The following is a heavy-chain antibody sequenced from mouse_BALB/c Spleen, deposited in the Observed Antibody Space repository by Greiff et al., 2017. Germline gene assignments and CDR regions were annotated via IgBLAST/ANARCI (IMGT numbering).Heavy chain of an antibody. V-gene: IGHV2-9*02. Sequence: VKLMESGPGLVAPSQSLSITCTVSGFSLTSYGVHWVRQPPGKGLEWLGVIWAGGSTNYNSALMSRLSISKDNSKSQVFLKMNSLQTDDTAMYYCAREEYGNYDYYAMDYWGQGTSVTVSS. CDR3: AREEYGNYDYYAMDY. D-gene: IGHD2-1*01. CDR1: GFSLTSYG. J-gene: IGHJ4*01. CDR2: IWAGGST.